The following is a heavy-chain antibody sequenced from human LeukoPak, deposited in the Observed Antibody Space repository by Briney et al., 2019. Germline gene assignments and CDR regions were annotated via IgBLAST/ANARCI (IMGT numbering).Heavy chain of an antibody. Sequence: PGGSLRLSCAASGFTFSSYSMNWVRQAPGKGLEWVSSISSSSSYIYYADSVKGRFTISRDNAKNSLYLQMNSLRAEDAAVYYCARGPASYGKYYFDYWGQGTLVTVSS. V-gene: IGHV3-21*01. CDR2: ISSSSSYI. J-gene: IGHJ4*02. CDR1: GFTFSSYS. CDR3: ARGPASYGKYYFDY. D-gene: IGHD5-18*01.